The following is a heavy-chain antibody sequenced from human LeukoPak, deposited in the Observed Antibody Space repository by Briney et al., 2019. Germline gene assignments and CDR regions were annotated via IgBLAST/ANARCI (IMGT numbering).Heavy chain of an antibody. J-gene: IGHJ6*02. CDR1: GFTISFSH. V-gene: IGHV3-74*01. Sequence: AGSLSLPCAASGFTISFSHMHWVRQAPGKGLVWVSRINSDGTSTTYADSVKGRFTISRDNAKNTLYLQIYSLRAEDTAVYYCARMMRYGSALLYSHGMDVWGHGTMVTVS. CDR3: ARMMRYGSALLYSHGMDV. CDR2: INSDGTST. D-gene: IGHD3-10*01.